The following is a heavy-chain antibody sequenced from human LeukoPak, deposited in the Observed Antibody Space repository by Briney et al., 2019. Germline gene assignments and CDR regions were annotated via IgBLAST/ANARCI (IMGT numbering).Heavy chain of an antibody. CDR3: ARGGGSAYHYNAFDI. V-gene: IGHV3-48*03. CDR2: ISISGTNM. Sequence: GGSLRLSCAASGFTFSGYEMNWVRQAPGKGLEWVSYISISGTNMLYADSVKGRFTISRDNSRTSLYLQMSSLRAEDTAVYYCARGGGSAYHYNAFDIWGRGTMVTVSS. J-gene: IGHJ3*02. CDR1: GFTFSGYE. D-gene: IGHD3-22*01.